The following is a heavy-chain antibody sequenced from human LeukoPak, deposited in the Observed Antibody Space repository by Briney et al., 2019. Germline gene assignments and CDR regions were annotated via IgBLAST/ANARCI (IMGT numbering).Heavy chain of an antibody. V-gene: IGHV4-39*01. CDR3: ARSYYDFWSGYYEYYYYMDV. CDR2: IYYSGST. J-gene: IGHJ6*03. D-gene: IGHD3-3*01. Sequence: SETLSLTCTVSGGSISSSSYYWGWIRQPPGKGLEWIGSIYYSGSTYYNPSLKSRVTISVDTSKNQFSLKLSSVTAADTAVYYCARSYYDFWSGYYEYYYYMDVWGKGTTVTVSS. CDR1: GGSISSSSYY.